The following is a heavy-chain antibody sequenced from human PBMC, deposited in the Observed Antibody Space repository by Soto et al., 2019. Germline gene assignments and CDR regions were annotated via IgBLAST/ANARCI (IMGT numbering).Heavy chain of an antibody. CDR2: ISAYNGNT. Sequence: ASVKVSCKASGYTFTSYGISWVRQAPGQGLEWMGWISAYNGNTNYAQKLQGRVTMTTDTSTSTAYMELRSLRSDDTAVYYCARVEEEYYGSGSYYPYYYYGMDVWGQGTTVTVSS. J-gene: IGHJ6*02. CDR3: ARVEEEYYGSGSYYPYYYYGMDV. CDR1: GYTFTSYG. V-gene: IGHV1-18*01. D-gene: IGHD3-10*01.